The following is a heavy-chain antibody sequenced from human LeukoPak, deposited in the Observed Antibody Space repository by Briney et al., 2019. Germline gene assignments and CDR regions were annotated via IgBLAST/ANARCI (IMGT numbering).Heavy chain of an antibody. V-gene: IGHV3-23*01. CDR3: AKDHWGDYVDNYMDV. CDR1: GFTFSSYA. CDR2: ISGSGGST. Sequence: GGSLRLSCAASGFTFSSYAMSWVRQAPGKGLEWGSAISGSGGSTYYADSVKGRFTISRDNSKNTLYLQMNSLRAEDTAVYYCAKDHWGDYVDNYMDVWGKGTTVTVSS. D-gene: IGHD4-17*01. J-gene: IGHJ6*03.